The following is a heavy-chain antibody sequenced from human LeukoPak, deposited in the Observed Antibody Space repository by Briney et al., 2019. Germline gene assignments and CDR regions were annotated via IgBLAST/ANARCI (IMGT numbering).Heavy chain of an antibody. CDR3: AKKQGPVMSSWYTDH. D-gene: IGHD6-13*01. V-gene: IGHV3-30*07. CDR1: GFALSSYA. CDR2: ISYDGSNK. J-gene: IGHJ4*02. Sequence: PGRSLTLSCAASGFALSSYAMQWVRQAPGRGREWVAVISYDGSNKYYADSVKGRFTITRDNSKNTLYLQMNSLRADDTAVYYCAKKQGPVMSSWYTDHWGQGTLVTVSS.